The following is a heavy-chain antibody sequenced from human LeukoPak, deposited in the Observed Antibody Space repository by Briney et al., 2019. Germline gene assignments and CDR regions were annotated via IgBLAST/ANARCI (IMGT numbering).Heavy chain of an antibody. D-gene: IGHD3-3*01. CDR3: ARGEYDFWSGYYTGGGMDV. J-gene: IGHJ6*02. Sequence: GGSLRLSCAPSGFTFSSYWMHWVRQAPGKGLGWVSRINSDGSSTSYADSVKGRFTISRDNAKNTLYLQMNSLRAEDTAVYYCARGEYDFWSGYYTGGGMDVWGQGTTVTVSS. CDR2: INSDGSST. CDR1: GFTFSSYW. V-gene: IGHV3-74*01.